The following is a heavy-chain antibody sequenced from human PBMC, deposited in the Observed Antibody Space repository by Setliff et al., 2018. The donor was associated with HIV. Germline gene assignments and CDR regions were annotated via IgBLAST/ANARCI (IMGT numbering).Heavy chain of an antibody. D-gene: IGHD1-26*01. V-gene: IGHV3-30*03. Sequence: GGSLRLSCAASGFTFRSYGMHWVRQAPGKGLEWVAVISYDGSNKYYADSVKGRFTISRDYSKNTLYLQMNSLRVDDTAVYYCARVEVGGTYYLGSYYYYMNVWGKGTTVTVSS. J-gene: IGHJ6*03. CDR1: GFTFRSYG. CDR3: ARVEVGGTYYLGSYYYYMNV. CDR2: ISYDGSNK.